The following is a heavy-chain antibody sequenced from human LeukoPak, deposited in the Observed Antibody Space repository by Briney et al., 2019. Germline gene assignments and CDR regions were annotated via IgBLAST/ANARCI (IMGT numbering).Heavy chain of an antibody. J-gene: IGHJ6*03. CDR1: GFTFSSYS. CDR2: ISSSSSTI. D-gene: IGHD6-6*01. Sequence: PGGSLRLSCAASGFTFSSYSMNWVRQAPGKGLEWVSYISSSSSTIYYADSVKGRFTISRDNAENSLYLQMNSLRAEDTAVYYCARLIAARYYMDVWGKGTTVTVSS. CDR3: ARLIAARYYMDV. V-gene: IGHV3-48*01.